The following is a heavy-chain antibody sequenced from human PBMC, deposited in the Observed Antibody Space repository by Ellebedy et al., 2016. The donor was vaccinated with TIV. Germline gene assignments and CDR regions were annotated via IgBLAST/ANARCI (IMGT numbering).Heavy chain of an antibody. Sequence: PGGSLRLSCAASGFAFSDYYMSWVRQAPGKGLEWVANIHKDGSEKFYVDSVKGRFTISRDNAKNSLYLQMNSLRAEDTAVYYCASPPGVVALWGQGTLVTVSS. V-gene: IGHV3-7*03. D-gene: IGHD3-10*01. CDR2: IHKDGSEK. CDR1: GFAFSDYY. J-gene: IGHJ4*02. CDR3: ASPPGVVAL.